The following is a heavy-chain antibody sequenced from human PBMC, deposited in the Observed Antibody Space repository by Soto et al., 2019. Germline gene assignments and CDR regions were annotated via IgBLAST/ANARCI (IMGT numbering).Heavy chain of an antibody. CDR1: GFTFDDNA. CDR2: INWKSDI. V-gene: IGHV3-9*01. J-gene: IGHJ4*02. CDR3: AISQDRGGRTTSIY. Sequence: QPGGSLRLSCAVSGFTFDDNAMHWVRQAPEKGLEWVSGINWKSDIGYADSVKGRFTISRDNAENSLYQQMNSLRAEDTALYYCAISQDRGGRTTSIYWGQGTQVTVSS. D-gene: IGHD3-16*01.